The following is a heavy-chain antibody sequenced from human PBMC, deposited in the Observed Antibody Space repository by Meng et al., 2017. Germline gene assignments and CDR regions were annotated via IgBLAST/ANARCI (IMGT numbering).Heavy chain of an antibody. J-gene: IGHJ4*02. CDR1: GCTFRSYA. CDR3: ARGVGYGGNSLYFDY. D-gene: IGHD4-23*01. CDR2: IIPIFGTA. V-gene: IGHV1-69*06. Sequence: ELVESGAGVKKAGYSVKVSCKASGCTFRSYAISWVRQAPGQGLEWMGGIIPIFGTANYAQKFQGRVTITADKSTSTAYMELSSLRSEDTAVYYCARGVGYGGNSLYFDYWGQGTLVTVSS.